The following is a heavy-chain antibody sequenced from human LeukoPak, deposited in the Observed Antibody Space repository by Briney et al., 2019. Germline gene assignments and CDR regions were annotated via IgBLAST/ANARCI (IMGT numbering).Heavy chain of an antibody. CDR2: ISWNSGSI. J-gene: IGHJ4*02. CDR3: AKDNGGSGSYLPTFDY. D-gene: IGHD3-10*01. CDR1: GFTFDDYA. Sequence: PGRSLRLSCAASGFTFDDYAMHWVRQAPGKGLEWVSGISWNSGSIGYADSVKGRFTISRDNAKNSLYLQMNSLRAEDTALYYCAKDNGGSGSYLPTFDYWGRGTLVTVSS. V-gene: IGHV3-9*01.